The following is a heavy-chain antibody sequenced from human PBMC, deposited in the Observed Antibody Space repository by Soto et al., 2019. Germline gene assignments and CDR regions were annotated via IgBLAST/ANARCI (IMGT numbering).Heavy chain of an antibody. J-gene: IGHJ4*02. D-gene: IGHD3-22*01. CDR2: IYYSGST. V-gene: IGHV4-59*07. CDR1: VRSIRSSF. Sequence: SDTLALTFTFSVRSIRSSFWSCSQQPTVSALDWIGYIYYSGSTNYNPSLKSRVTISVDTSKNQFSLKLSSVTAADTAVYYCARVRGNYYDSSGYYSGEYYFDYWGQGTLITVS. CDR3: ARVRGNYYDSSGYYSGEYYFDY.